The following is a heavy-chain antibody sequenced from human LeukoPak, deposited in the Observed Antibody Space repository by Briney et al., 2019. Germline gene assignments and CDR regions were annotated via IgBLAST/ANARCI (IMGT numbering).Heavy chain of an antibody. D-gene: IGHD4-17*01. Sequence: SETLSLTCTVSGGSISSGSYYWSWIRQPAGKGLEWIGRFYTSGSTNYNPSLKSRVTISVDTSKNQFSLKLSSVTAADTAVYYCARDGMTTPLDRAFDIWGQGTMVTVSS. CDR2: FYTSGST. CDR1: GGSISSGSYY. CDR3: ARDGMTTPLDRAFDI. V-gene: IGHV4-61*02. J-gene: IGHJ3*02.